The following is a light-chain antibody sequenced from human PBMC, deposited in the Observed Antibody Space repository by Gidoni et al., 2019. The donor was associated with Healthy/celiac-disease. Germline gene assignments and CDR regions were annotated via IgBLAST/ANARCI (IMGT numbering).Light chain of an antibody. CDR2: DAS. CDR3: QQRSNWPPFT. J-gene: IGKJ5*01. Sequence: EIVLTQSPATLSLSPGERATISCRASQSVSSYLAWYQQKPGQAPSLLIYDASNRATGIPARFSGSGSGTDFTLTISSLEPEDFAVYYCQQRSNWPPFTFGQGTRLEI. CDR1: QSVSSY. V-gene: IGKV3-11*01.